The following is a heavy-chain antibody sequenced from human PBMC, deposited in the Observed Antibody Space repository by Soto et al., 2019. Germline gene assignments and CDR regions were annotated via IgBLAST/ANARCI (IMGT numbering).Heavy chain of an antibody. CDR1: GGSISSYY. V-gene: IGHV4-59*08. Sequence: PSETLSLTCTVSGGSISSYYWSWIRQPPGKGLEWIGYIYYSGSTNYNPSPKSRVTISVDTSKNQFSLKLSSVTAADTAVYYCARWLGYGPHFDYWGQGTLVTVSS. CDR3: ARWLGYGPHFDY. CDR2: IYYSGST. J-gene: IGHJ4*02. D-gene: IGHD5-12*01.